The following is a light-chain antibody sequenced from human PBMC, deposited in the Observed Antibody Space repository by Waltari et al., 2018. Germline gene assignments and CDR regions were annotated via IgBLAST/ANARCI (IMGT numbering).Light chain of an antibody. CDR3: CSYASTDSYV. V-gene: IGLV2-23*02. CDR1: SSDVGSYNA. CDR2: EVT. J-gene: IGLJ1*01. Sequence: QSALTQPASVSGSPGQSITISCTGTSSDVGSYNAVSWYQKHPGKAPKLMIYEVTKRPSGISYRCSGSTAGNTASLTIAGLQAEDEADYYCCSYASTDSYVFGTGTKVTVL.